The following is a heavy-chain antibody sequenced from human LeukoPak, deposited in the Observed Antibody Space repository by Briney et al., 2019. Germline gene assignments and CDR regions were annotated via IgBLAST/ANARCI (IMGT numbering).Heavy chain of an antibody. V-gene: IGHV4-30-4*01. CDR1: GGSISSGDYY. D-gene: IGHD1-1*01. Sequence: PSETLSLTCTVSGGSISSGDYYWSWIRQPPGKGLEWIGYIYYSGSTYYNPSLKSRVTISVDTSKNQFSLKLSSVTAADTAVYYCARPTRGRNNWFDPWGQGTLVTVSS. CDR3: ARPTRGRNNWFDP. J-gene: IGHJ5*02. CDR2: IYYSGST.